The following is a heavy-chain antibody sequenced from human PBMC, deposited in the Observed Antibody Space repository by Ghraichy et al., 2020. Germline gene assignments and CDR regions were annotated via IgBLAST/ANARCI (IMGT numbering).Heavy chain of an antibody. CDR2: IYYSGNT. D-gene: IGHD3-16*01. CDR1: GGFISSSSYY. V-gene: IGHV4-39*01. CDR3: ARLWGGSRPPDY. Sequence: SETLSLTCTVSGGFISSSSYYWGWIRQPPGKGLEWIGSIYYSGNTYYNPSLKSRVSLFIDTSKHHFSLKLTSVSAADTAVYYCARLWGGSRPPDYWGQGTLVTVSS. J-gene: IGHJ4*02.